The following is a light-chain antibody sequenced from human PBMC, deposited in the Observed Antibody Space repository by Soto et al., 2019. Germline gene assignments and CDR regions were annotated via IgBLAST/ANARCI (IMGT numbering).Light chain of an antibody. V-gene: IGLV2-8*01. CDR3: SSYAGSNNWN. CDR2: EVS. CDR1: SSDVGGYNY. Sequence: QSALTQPPSASGSPGQSVTISCTGTSSDVGGYNYVSWYQQHPGKAPKLMIYEVSKRPSGVPDRCSGSKSGNTASLTVSGLQAEDEADYYCSSYAGSNNWNFGTGTKLTFL. J-gene: IGLJ1*01.